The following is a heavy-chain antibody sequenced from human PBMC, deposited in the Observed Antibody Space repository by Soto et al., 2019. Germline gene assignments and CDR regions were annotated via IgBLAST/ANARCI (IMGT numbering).Heavy chain of an antibody. CDR1: GFSLSTSGVG. J-gene: IGHJ4*02. V-gene: IGHV2-5*02. D-gene: IGHD7-27*01. CDR3: ARRWGSVNFDY. Sequence: QPTLKESGPTVVIPTQTLTLTCTFSGFSLSTSGVGVGWIRQPPGKALEWLALIYWDDNKNYSPSLKSRLTITKDTSKYQVVLTMTNMDPVDTATYYCARRWGSVNFDYWGQGRLVTVSS. CDR2: IYWDDNK.